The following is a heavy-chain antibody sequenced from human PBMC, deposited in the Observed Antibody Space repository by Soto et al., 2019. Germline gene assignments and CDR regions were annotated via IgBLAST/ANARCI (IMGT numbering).Heavy chain of an antibody. D-gene: IGHD2-2*01. CDR3: ARSDIVVVPAARIQLQYRLYYYYYMDV. J-gene: IGHJ6*03. V-gene: IGHV3-11*01. Sequence: PGGSLRLSCAASGFTFSDYYMSWIRQAPGKGLEWVSYISSSGSTIYYADSVKGRFTISRDNAKNSLYLQMNSLRAEDTAVYYCARSDIVVVPAARIQLQYRLYYYYYMDVWGKGTTVTVSS. CDR1: GFTFSDYY. CDR2: ISSSGSTI.